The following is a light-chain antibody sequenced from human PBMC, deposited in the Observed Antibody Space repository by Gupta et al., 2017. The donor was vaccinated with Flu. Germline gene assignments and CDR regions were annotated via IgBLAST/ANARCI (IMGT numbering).Light chain of an antibody. CDR2: REV. CDR1: KIGRKT. CDR3: QVCDATDHGV. J-gene: IGLJ3*02. Sequence: YELTQPLYVSVVLGQTARITCGGEKIGRKTVRWYQQTPGPAPGLIIFREVIRPAGIPDRFSGSNSGNTAILPISGHQAGDDAAYYCQVCDATDHGVFGGGTKVTVL. V-gene: IGLV3-9*01.